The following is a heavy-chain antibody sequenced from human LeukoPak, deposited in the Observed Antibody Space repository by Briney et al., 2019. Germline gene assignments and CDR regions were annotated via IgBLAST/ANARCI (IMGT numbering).Heavy chain of an antibody. D-gene: IGHD2-2*01. CDR3: AREGYCSSTSCPFDY. Sequence: SETLSLTYTVSGGSISSSSYYWGWIRQPPGKGLEWIGSIYYSGSTYYNPSLKSRVTISVDTSKNQFSLRLSSVTAADTAVYYCAREGYCSSTSCPFDYWGQGTLVTVSS. CDR1: GGSISSSSYY. J-gene: IGHJ4*02. V-gene: IGHV4-39*02. CDR2: IYYSGST.